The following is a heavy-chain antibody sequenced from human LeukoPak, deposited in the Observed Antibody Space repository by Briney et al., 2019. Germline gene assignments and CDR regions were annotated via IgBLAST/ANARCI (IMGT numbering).Heavy chain of an antibody. CDR3: ARLTATPAGSYHYHYIHV. CDR2: IHSSGTT. D-gene: IGHD3-9*01. J-gene: IGHJ6*03. V-gene: IGHV4-4*09. Sequence: SETLSLTCTVSGDSISGYYYNWIRRSPGKGLEWIGFIHSSGTTEYIPSLRGRVTLSVATSKNQLSLKLTSVTAADTAVYYCARLTATPAGSYHYHYIHVWGKGTTVTVSS. CDR1: GDSISGYY.